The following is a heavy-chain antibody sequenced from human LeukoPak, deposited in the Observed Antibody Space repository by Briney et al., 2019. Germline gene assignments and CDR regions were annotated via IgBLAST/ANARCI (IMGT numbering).Heavy chain of an antibody. D-gene: IGHD5-18*01. CDR1: GFSFSTYG. V-gene: IGHV3-30*03. CDR3: AREPTAVIL. CDR2: ISHDERKK. Sequence: GTSLRLSCAASGFSFSTYGMQWVRQAPGKALEWVALISHDERKKDYADSVKGRFTISRDNAKNSLYLQMNSLRAEDTAVYYCAREPTAVILWGQGTLVTVSS. J-gene: IGHJ4*02.